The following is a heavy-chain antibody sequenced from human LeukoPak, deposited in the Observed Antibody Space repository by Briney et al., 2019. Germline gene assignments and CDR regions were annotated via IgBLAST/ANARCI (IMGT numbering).Heavy chain of an antibody. V-gene: IGHV1-69*04. Sequence: GASVKVSCKASGGTFSSYAISWVRQAPGQGLEWMGRIIPILGIANYAQKFQGRVTITADKSTSTAYMELSSLRSEDTAVYYCARVGLEQLNGGGFDPWGQGTLVTVSS. CDR3: ARVGLEQLNGGGFDP. CDR1: GGTFSSYA. D-gene: IGHD6-13*01. J-gene: IGHJ5*02. CDR2: IIPILGIA.